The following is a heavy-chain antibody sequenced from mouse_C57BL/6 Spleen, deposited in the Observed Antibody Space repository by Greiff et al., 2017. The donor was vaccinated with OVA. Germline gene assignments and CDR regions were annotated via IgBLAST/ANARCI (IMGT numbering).Heavy chain of an antibody. Sequence: EVQGVESGGGLVQPKGSLKLSCAASGFTFNTYAMHWVRQAPGKGLEWVARIRSKSSNYATYYADSVKDRFTISRDDSQSMLYLQMNNLKTEDTAMYCCVGDGSSSAWFAYWGQGTLVTVSA. D-gene: IGHD1-1*01. CDR2: IRSKSSNYAT. V-gene: IGHV10-3*01. CDR1: GFTFNTYA. CDR3: VGDGSSSAWFAY. J-gene: IGHJ3*01.